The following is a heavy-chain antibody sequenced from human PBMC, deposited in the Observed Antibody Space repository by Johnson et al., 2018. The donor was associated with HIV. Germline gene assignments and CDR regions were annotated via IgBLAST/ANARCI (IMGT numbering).Heavy chain of an antibody. D-gene: IGHD6-19*01. V-gene: IGHV3-30-3*01. J-gene: IGHJ3*02. CDR1: GFTFSTYA. CDR2: ISYDGSNK. CDR3: ARDEYSSGWYHPDRIGVFDI. Sequence: VQLVESGRGLVQPGGSLRLSCAASGFTFSTYAMHWVRQAPGKGLEWVAVISYDGSNKYYVDSVKGRFTISRHNSKNTLYLQMNSLRVEDTAVYYCARDEYSSGWYHPDRIGVFDIWGQGTMVTVSS.